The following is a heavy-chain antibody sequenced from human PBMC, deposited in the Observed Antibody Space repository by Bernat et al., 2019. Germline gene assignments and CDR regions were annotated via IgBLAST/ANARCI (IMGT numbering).Heavy chain of an antibody. D-gene: IGHD6-19*01. Sequence: QVQLVQSGAEVKKPGSSVKVSCKASGGTFSSYAISWVRQAPGQGLEWMGRIIPILGIANYAQKYQSRVTITADKSTSTAYMELRSVRSEDTAVYYCARVPGAYSSGWYGALDCWGQGTLVTVSS. V-gene: IGHV1-69*04. CDR1: GGTFSSYA. J-gene: IGHJ4*02. CDR2: IIPILGIA. CDR3: ARVPGAYSSGWYGALDC.